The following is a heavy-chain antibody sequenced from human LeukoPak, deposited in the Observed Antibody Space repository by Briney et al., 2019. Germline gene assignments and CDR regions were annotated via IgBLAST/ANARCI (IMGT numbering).Heavy chain of an antibody. J-gene: IGHJ3*02. CDR1: GGSISSGGYY. D-gene: IGHD3-22*01. CDR2: IYYSGST. V-gene: IGHV4-39*01. CDR3: ARHSLSSRYYDSSGYEYPPGAFDI. Sequence: PSETLSLTCTVSGGSISSGGYYWSWIRQHPGTGLEWIGYIYYSGSTYYNPSLKSRVTISVDTSKNQFSLKLSSVTAADTAVYYCARHSLSSRYYDSSGYEYPPGAFDIWGQGTMVTVSS.